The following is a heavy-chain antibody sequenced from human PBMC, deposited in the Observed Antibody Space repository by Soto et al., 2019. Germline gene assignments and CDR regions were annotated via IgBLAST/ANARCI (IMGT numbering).Heavy chain of an antibody. CDR1: GFTFSSYG. V-gene: IGHV3-30*18. CDR2: ISYDGSNK. J-gene: IGHJ4*02. CDR3: AKDPQEEWLNPAYYFDY. Sequence: GGSLRLSCAASGFTFSSYGMHWVRQAPGKGLEWVAVISYDGSNKYYADSVKGRFTISRDNSKNTLYLQMNSLRAEDTAVYYCAKDPQEEWLNPAYYFDYWGQGTLVTVSS. D-gene: IGHD3-3*01.